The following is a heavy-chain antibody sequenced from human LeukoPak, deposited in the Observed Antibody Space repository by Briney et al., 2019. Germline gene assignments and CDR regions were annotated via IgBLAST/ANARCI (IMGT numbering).Heavy chain of an antibody. V-gene: IGHV1-46*01. D-gene: IGHD3-10*01. CDR3: ARGSDNGSGPDY. CDR1: GYTFTNYN. Sequence: ASVKVSCKASGYTFTNYNMHWVRQAPGQGLEWMGIVYPSSGSTTYVQKFQGRVTMTRDMPTSTVYMELTSLRSEDTAMYYCARGSDNGSGPDYWGQGTLVTVSS. J-gene: IGHJ4*02. CDR2: VYPSSGST.